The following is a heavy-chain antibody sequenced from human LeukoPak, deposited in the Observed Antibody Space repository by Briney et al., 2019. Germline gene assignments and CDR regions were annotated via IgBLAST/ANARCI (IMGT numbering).Heavy chain of an antibody. CDR3: ARDLRAGYIPGGSDYFDY. V-gene: IGHV1-46*01. D-gene: IGHD3-9*01. CDR2: INPSGGST. CDR1: GYTFTGYY. J-gene: IGHJ4*02. Sequence: ASVKVSCKASGYTFTGYYIHWVRQAPGQGLEWMGIINPSGGSTSYAQKFQGRVTMTRDTSTSTVYMELSSLRSEDTAVYYCARDLRAGYIPGGSDYFDYWGQGTLVTVSS.